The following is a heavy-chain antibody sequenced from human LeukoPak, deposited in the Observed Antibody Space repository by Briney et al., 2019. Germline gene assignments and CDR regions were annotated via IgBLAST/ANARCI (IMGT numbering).Heavy chain of an antibody. Sequence: PGGSLRLSCAASGFTFSSYSMNWVRQAPGKGLEWVSSISSSSSYIYYADSVKGRFTISRDNAKNSLYLQMNSLRAEDTAVYYCARDAMVRGVTALGGNWGQGTLVTVSS. D-gene: IGHD3-10*01. CDR1: GFTFSSYS. J-gene: IGHJ4*02. CDR2: ISSSSSYI. CDR3: ARDAMVRGVTALGGN. V-gene: IGHV3-21*01.